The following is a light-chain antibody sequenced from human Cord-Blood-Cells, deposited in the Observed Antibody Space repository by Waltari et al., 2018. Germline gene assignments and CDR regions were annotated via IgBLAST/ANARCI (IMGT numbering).Light chain of an antibody. V-gene: IGLV2-8*01. CDR3: SSYAGSNNLV. CDR1: SSDVGGYNY. J-gene: IGLJ2*01. CDR2: EVS. Sequence: TISCTGTSSDVGGYNYVSWYQQHPGKAPKLMIYEVSKRPSGVPDRFSGSKSGNTASLTVSGLQAEDEADYYCSSYAGSNNLVFGGGTKLTVL.